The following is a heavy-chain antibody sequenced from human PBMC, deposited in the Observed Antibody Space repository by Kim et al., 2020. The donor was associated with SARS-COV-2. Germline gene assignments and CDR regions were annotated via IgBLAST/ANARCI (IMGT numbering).Heavy chain of an antibody. J-gene: IGHJ6*02. Sequence: GGSLRLSCAASGFTFSDYDMSWIRQAPGKGLEWISHISSSGSTIYYADSVKGRFTISRDNAKNSLYLQMNSLRAEDTAVYYCARGIRSITMTAFYHYGMDVGGRGATVTVSS. D-gene: IGHD3-22*01. V-gene: IGHV3-11*01. CDR3: ARGIRSITMTAFYHYGMDV. CDR2: ISSSGSTI. CDR1: GFTFSDYD.